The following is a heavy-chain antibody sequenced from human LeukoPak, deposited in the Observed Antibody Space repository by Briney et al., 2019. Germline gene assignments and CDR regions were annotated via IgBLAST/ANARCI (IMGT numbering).Heavy chain of an antibody. J-gene: IGHJ6*03. CDR1: GFTFSSYS. CDR2: ISSRGSYI. V-gene: IGHV3-21*01. D-gene: IGHD5-18*01. CDR3: ARFIIQLWSQVTTYYYYYMDV. Sequence: PGGSLRLSCAASGFTFSSYSMNWVRQAPGKGLEWVSSISSRGSYIYYADSVKGRFTISRDNAENSLYLQMNSLRAEDTAVYYCARFIIQLWSQVTTYYYYYMDVWGKGTTVTISS.